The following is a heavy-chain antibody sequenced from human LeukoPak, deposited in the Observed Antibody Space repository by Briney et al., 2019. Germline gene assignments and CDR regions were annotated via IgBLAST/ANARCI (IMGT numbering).Heavy chain of an antibody. V-gene: IGHV3-30*04. CDR1: GFTFNTFS. CDR2: LLYDGSTK. D-gene: IGHD3-9*01. CDR3: AKEGSGANWATILAPSYYFDY. J-gene: IGHJ4*02. Sequence: GGSLRLSCAASGFTFNTFSMHWVRQAPGKGLEWLAVLLYDGSTKYYADSVKGRFTISRDTSKNTLYLQMNSLRAEDTAVYYCAKEGSGANWATILAPSYYFDYWGQGTLVTVSS.